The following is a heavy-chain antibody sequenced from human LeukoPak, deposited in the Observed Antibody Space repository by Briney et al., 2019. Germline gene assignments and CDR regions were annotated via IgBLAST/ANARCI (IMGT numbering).Heavy chain of an antibody. CDR1: GGSINSYY. V-gene: IGHV4-4*09. D-gene: IGHD5-24*01. J-gene: IGHJ4*02. CDR2: IYTSGST. CDR3: ARLDGYQKRLDY. Sequence: PSEALSPPFPVPGGSINSYYWSWGRQPPGKGVGGIGYIYTSGSTNYNPSLKSRVTISVDTSKNQFSSKLRSVAAADTAVYYCARLDGYQKRLDYWGQGTLVTVSS.